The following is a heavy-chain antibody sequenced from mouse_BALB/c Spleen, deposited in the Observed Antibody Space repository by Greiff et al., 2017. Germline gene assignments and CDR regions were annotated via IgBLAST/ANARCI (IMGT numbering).Heavy chain of an antibody. CDR3: ARLGDYDAAWFAY. V-gene: IGHV14-3*02. J-gene: IGHJ3*01. CDR2: IDPANGNT. CDR1: GFNIKDTY. Sequence: VQLQQSGAELVKPGASVKLSCTASGFNIKDTYMHWVKQRPEQGLEWIGRIDPANGNTKYDPKFQGKATITADTSSNTAYLQLSGLSSEDTAVYYCARLGDYDAAWFAYWGQGTLVTVSA. D-gene: IGHD2-4*01.